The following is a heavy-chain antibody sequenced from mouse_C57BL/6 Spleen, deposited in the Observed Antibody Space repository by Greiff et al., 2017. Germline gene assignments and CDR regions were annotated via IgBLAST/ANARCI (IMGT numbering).Heavy chain of an antibody. CDR1: GYTFTSYW. Sequence: QVQLQQPGAELVKPGASVKMSCKASGYTFTSYWITWVKQRPGQGLEWIGDIYPGSGSTNYNEKFKSKATLTVDTSSSPAYMQLSSLTSEDSAVYYCARWDYYGSSYRYFDVWGTGTTVTVSS. V-gene: IGHV1-55*01. J-gene: IGHJ1*03. CDR2: IYPGSGST. CDR3: ARWDYYGSSYRYFDV. D-gene: IGHD1-1*01.